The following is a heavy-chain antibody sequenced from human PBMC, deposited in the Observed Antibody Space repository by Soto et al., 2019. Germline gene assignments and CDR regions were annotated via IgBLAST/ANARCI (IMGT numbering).Heavy chain of an antibody. V-gene: IGHV3-23*01. D-gene: IGHD2-15*01. CDR1: GFTFSSYA. Sequence: GGSLRLSCAASGFTFSSYAMGWVRQGPGKGLEWVAVVSIGGSTHYADSVRGRFTISRDNSKNTLSLQMNSLTAEDTAVYFCAKRRGAGGHFDYWGQGAPVTVSS. CDR3: AKRRGAGGHFDY. J-gene: IGHJ4*02. CDR2: VSIGGST.